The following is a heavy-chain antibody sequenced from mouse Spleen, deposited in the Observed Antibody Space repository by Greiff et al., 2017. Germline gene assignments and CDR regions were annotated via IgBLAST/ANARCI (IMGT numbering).Heavy chain of an antibody. CDR2: IYPGSGST. V-gene: IGHV1-55*01. D-gene: IGHD2-1*01. J-gene: IGHJ2*01. CDR3: ARGGLYGNYGFDY. Sequence: VQLQQPGAELVKPGASVKMSCKASGYTFTSYWITWVKQRPGQGLEWIGDIYPGSGSTNYNEKFKSKATLTVDTSSSTAYMQLSSLTSEDSAVYYCARGGLYGNYGFDYWGQGTTLTVSS. CDR1: GYTFTSYW.